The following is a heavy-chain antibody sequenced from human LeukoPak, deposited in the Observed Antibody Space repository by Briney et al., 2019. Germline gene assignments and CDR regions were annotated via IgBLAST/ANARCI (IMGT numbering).Heavy chain of an antibody. J-gene: IGHJ4*02. Sequence: SETLSLTCTVSGGSMSGYCWSWIRQPAGKGLEWIRRIYTGGSTNYNPSLKSRVTMSVDTSKNQFSLKVTTVTAADTAVYYCARGAYGGDGRSFFDYWGQGTLVTVSS. CDR2: IYTGGST. V-gene: IGHV4-4*07. CDR1: GGSMSGYC. CDR3: ARGAYGGDGRSFFDY. D-gene: IGHD4-23*01.